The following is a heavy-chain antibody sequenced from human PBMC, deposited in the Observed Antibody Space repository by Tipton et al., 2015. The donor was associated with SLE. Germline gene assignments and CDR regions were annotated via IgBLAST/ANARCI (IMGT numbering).Heavy chain of an antibody. V-gene: IGHV4-39*07. CDR2: IYYSGSAYST. D-gene: IGHD4-23*01. CDR3: ARDRGGNSSVHVDN. J-gene: IGHJ4*02. Sequence: TLSLTYTVSGGSISTTTNYWGWIRQPPGKGLEWIGSIYYSGSAYSTYYNPSLNSRVTISVDKPTNQFSLKVSAVTAADTAVYYCARDRGGNSSVHVDNWGQGTLVTVSS. CDR1: GGSISTTTNY.